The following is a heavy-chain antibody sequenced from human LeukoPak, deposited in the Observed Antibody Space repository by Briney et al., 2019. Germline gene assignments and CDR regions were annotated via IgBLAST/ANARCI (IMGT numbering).Heavy chain of an antibody. CDR1: GFTFSDHY. Sequence: PGGSLRLSCAASGFTFSDHYMSWIRQAPGKGLEWVSYISSSSYTVYADSVKGRFTISRDNAKSSLYLQMNSLRAEDTAVYYCAKDIGMVRGVIITNHFDYWGQGTPVTVSS. J-gene: IGHJ4*02. CDR3: AKDIGMVRGVIITNHFDY. V-gene: IGHV3-11*06. D-gene: IGHD3-10*01. CDR2: ISSSSYT.